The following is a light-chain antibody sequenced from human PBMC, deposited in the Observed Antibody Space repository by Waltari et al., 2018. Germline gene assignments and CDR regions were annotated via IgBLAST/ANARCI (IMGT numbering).Light chain of an antibody. V-gene: IGKV1-5*03. Sequence: DIQMTQSPSTLSASVGDRVTITCRASQSINTWLAWYPQKPGKAPKLLIYKSSTLESGVPSRFSGSGSGTEFTLTISSLQPDDFATYYCQQYNSYSTFGGGTKVEIK. CDR2: KSS. CDR1: QSINTW. CDR3: QQYNSYST. J-gene: IGKJ4*01.